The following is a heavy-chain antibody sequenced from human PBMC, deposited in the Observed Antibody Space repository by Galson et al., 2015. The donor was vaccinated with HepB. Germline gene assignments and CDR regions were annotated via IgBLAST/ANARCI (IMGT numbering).Heavy chain of an antibody. J-gene: IGHJ4*02. V-gene: IGHV3-30*04. D-gene: IGHD6-19*01. CDR1: GFTFSSYA. Sequence: SLRLSCAASGFTFSSYAMHWVRQAPGKGLEWVAVISYDGSNKYYADSVKGRFTISRDNSKNTLYLQMNSLRAEDTAVYYCARERGGAGAFDYWGQGTLVTVSS. CDR2: ISYDGSNK. CDR3: ARERGGAGAFDY.